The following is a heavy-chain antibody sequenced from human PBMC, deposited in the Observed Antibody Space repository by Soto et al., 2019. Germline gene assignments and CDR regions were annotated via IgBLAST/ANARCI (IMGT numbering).Heavy chain of an antibody. CDR1: GFTFSSYG. V-gene: IGHV3-33*01. Sequence: GGSLRLSCAASGFTFSSYGMHWVRQAPGKGLEWVAVIWYDGSNKYYADSVKGRFTISRDNSKNTLYLQMNSLRAEDTAVYYCARGLRSLEWFDYWGQGTLVTVSS. CDR3: ARGLRSLEWFDY. CDR2: IWYDGSNK. D-gene: IGHD3-3*01. J-gene: IGHJ5*01.